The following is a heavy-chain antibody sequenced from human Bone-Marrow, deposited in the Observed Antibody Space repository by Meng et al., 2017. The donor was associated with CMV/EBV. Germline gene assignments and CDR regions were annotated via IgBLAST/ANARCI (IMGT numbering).Heavy chain of an antibody. J-gene: IGHJ4*02. CDR1: GGSISSSNW. CDR2: IYYSGST. D-gene: IGHD3-22*01. V-gene: IGHV4-4*02. Sequence: GSLRLSCAVSGGSISSSNWWSWVRQPPGKGLEWIGSIYYSGSTYYNPSLKSRVTISVDTSKNQFSLKLSSVTAADTAVYYCARHIREYYYDSKGSYFDYWGQGTLVTVSS. CDR3: ARHIREYYYDSKGSYFDY.